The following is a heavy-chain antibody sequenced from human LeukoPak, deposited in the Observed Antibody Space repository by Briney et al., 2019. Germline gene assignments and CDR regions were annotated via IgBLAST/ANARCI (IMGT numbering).Heavy chain of an antibody. J-gene: IGHJ4*02. Sequence: GASVKVSCKASGYTFTSYAMNWVRQAPGQGLEWMGWINTNTGNPTYAQGFTGRFVFSLDTSVSTAYLRISSLKAEDTAVYYCARDFPNYGSGSYYEPDSFDYWGQGTLVTVSS. CDR1: GYTFTSYA. V-gene: IGHV7-4-1*02. CDR2: INTNTGNP. CDR3: ARDFPNYGSGSYYEPDSFDY. D-gene: IGHD3-10*01.